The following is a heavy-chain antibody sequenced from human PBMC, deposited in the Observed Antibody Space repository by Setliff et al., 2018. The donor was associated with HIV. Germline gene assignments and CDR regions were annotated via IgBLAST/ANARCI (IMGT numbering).Heavy chain of an antibody. CDR2: ITDTGSKT. CDR1: GFTFSTHW. D-gene: IGHD2-15*01. V-gene: IGHV3-74*01. J-gene: IGHJ4*02. CDR3: ARNSYFFDS. Sequence: GGSLRLSCAASGFTFSTHWMSWVRQTPGKGLEYVSSITDTGSKTYYADSVKGRFTISRDNAKNTLYLQMNSLRAEDTAVYYYARNSYFFDSWGQGALVTVSS.